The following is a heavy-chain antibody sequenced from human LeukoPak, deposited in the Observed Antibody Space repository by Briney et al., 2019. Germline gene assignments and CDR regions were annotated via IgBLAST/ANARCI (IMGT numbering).Heavy chain of an antibody. Sequence: EASVKVSCEASTSTFTSYYINWVGQAPGQGLEWMGQINPTTGGTNYAQNFQGRLTMTRDTSISIAYMELNRLRSDDPAVYYCARDLLRFDPWGQGTLVTVSS. V-gene: IGHV1-2*06. CDR1: TSTFTSYY. CDR3: ARDLLRFDP. CDR2: INPTTGGT. J-gene: IGHJ5*02. D-gene: IGHD2-15*01.